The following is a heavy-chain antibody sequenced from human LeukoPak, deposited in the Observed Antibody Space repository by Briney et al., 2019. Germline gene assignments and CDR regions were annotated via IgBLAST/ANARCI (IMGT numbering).Heavy chain of an antibody. CDR2: IDHLGRT. Sequence: SETLSLTCAVYDESLSGYNWNWIRQPPGKGLEWIGEIDHLGRTNYNPSLKSRVGISIDTSKNQFSLKLSSVTAADTAVYYCARGYCSSTSCYANWFDPWGQGTLVTVSS. CDR3: ARGYCSSTSCYANWFDP. J-gene: IGHJ5*02. D-gene: IGHD2-2*01. V-gene: IGHV4-34*01. CDR1: DESLSGYN.